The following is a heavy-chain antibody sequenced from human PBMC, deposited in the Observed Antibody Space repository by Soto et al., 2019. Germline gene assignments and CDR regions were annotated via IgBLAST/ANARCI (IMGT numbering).Heavy chain of an antibody. J-gene: IGHJ6*02. D-gene: IGHD4-17*01. CDR3: AKDRNYGVYYYYGMDV. V-gene: IGHV3-30*18. Sequence: QVQLVESGGGVVQPGRSLRLSCAASGFTFSSYGMHWVRQAPGKGLEWVAVISYDGSNKYYADSVKGRFTISRDNSKNXLYLQMNSLRAEDTAVYYCAKDRNYGVYYYYGMDVWGQGTTVTVSS. CDR2: ISYDGSNK. CDR1: GFTFSSYG.